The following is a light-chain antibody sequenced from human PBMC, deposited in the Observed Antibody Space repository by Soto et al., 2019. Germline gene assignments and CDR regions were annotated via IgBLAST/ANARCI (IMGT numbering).Light chain of an antibody. CDR3: VLYMGSGISV. CDR1: SGSVSTTYY. Sequence: QAVVTQEPSFSVSPGGTVTLTCGLTSGSVSTTYYPSWYQQTPGQAPRTLIYNTNTRSSGVPDRFSGSILGNKAALTITGAQADDESYYYCVLYMGSGISVFGGGTKLTVL. CDR2: NTN. J-gene: IGLJ2*01. V-gene: IGLV8-61*01.